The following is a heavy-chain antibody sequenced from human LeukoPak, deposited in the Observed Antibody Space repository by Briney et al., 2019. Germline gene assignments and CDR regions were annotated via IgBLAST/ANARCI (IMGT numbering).Heavy chain of an antibody. CDR2: IDPSDSYT. CDR3: ARRGGDSGSRQPFNAY. CDR1: GYSFTSYW. V-gene: IGHV5-10-1*01. Sequence: GESLRISCKGSGYSFTSYWITWVRQMPGKGLEWMGRIDPSDSYTSYSPSFQGHVTISADKSISTAYLQWSSLMASDTAMSYCARRGGDSGSRQPFNAYWGQGTLVTVSS. J-gene: IGHJ4*02. D-gene: IGHD3-10*01.